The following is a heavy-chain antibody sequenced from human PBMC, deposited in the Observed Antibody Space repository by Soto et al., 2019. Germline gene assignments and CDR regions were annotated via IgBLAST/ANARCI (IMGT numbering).Heavy chain of an antibody. CDR1: GFTFSSYA. D-gene: IGHD2-21*02. CDR2: ISGSGGGT. J-gene: IGHJ4*02. CDR3: AKATGDCHYLDY. Sequence: GGSLRLSCAASGFTFSSYAMRWVRQAPGKGLEWVSSISGSGGGTFYADSVKGRFTISRDNSKNTLYLQMNSLRAEDTAVYYCAKATGDCHYLDYWGQGTLVTVSS. V-gene: IGHV3-23*01.